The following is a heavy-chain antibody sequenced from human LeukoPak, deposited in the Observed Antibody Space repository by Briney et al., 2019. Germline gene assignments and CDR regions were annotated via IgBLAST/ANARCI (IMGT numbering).Heavy chain of an antibody. CDR3: AREPAGWYFDY. CDR2: ISYDGSNK. Sequence: QPGGSLRLSCAASGFTFSSYAMHWVRQAPGKGLEWVAVISYDGSNKYYADSVKGRFTISRDNSKNTLYLQMNSLRAEDTAVYYCAREPAGWYFDYWGQGTLVTVSS. V-gene: IGHV3-30-3*01. J-gene: IGHJ4*02. D-gene: IGHD6-19*01. CDR1: GFTFSSYA.